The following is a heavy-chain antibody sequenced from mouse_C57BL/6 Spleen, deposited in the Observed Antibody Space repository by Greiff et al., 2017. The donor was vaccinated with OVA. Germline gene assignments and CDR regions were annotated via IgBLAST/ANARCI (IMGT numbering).Heavy chain of an antibody. CDR1: GYTFTSYW. V-gene: IGHV1-50*01. J-gene: IGHJ3*01. D-gene: IGHD1-1*01. CDR2: LDPSDSYT. CDR3: FITTVVARAY. Sequence: QVQLKQPGAELVKPGASVKLSCKASGYTFTSYWMQWVKQRPGQGLEWIGELDPSDSYTNYNQKFKGKAKLTVATSSSTVYMQRCSLTAEDSAVYYCFITTVVARAYWGQGTLVTVSA.